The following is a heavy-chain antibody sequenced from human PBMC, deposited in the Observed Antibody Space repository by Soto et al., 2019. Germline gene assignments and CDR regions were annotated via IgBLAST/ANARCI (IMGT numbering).Heavy chain of an antibody. V-gene: IGHV1-69*13. D-gene: IGHD3-10*01. CDR1: GGTFSSYA. Sequence: ASVKVSCKASGGTFSSYAISWVRQAPGQGLEWMGGIIPIFGTANYAQKFQGRVTITAGESTSTAYMELSSLRSEDTAVYYCARSQGMVRGVIAYYGMDVWGQGTTVTVSS. CDR2: IIPIFGTA. CDR3: ARSQGMVRGVIAYYGMDV. J-gene: IGHJ6*02.